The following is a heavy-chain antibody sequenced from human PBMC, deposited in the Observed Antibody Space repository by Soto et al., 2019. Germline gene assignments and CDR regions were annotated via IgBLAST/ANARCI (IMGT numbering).Heavy chain of an antibody. CDR2: SYSTGGT. V-gene: IGHV3-53*01. CDR1: GFTFSSYS. Sequence: PGGSLRLCCAASGFTFSSYSMNWVRQAPGKGLEWVAESYSTGGTEYADSVKGRFTISRDNSKNTLFLQMNSLGVEDTALYYCARDREPDGIWTFDSWGQGTLVTVSS. D-gene: IGHD3-9*01. CDR3: ARDREPDGIWTFDS. J-gene: IGHJ4*02.